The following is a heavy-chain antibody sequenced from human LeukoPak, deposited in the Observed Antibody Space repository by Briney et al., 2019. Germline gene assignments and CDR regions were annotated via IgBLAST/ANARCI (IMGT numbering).Heavy chain of an antibody. CDR2: ISSDGSIT. J-gene: IGHJ6*03. Sequence: GGSLRLSCAASGFTFSTYWMHWVRQAPGKGLVWVSRISSDGSITGYADSVKGRFTISRDNSKNTLYLQMNSLRVEDTAVYYCARDTAWYTAHYYIDVWGKGTTVTVSS. D-gene: IGHD2-8*01. CDR3: ARDTAWYTAHYYIDV. CDR1: GFTFSTYW. V-gene: IGHV3-74*01.